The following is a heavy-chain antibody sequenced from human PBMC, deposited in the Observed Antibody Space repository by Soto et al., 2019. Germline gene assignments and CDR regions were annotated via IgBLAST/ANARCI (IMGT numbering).Heavy chain of an antibody. Sequence: ASVKVSCKASGYTFTGYYMHWVRQAPGQGLEWMGWINPNSGGTNYAQKFQGWVTMTRDTSISTAYMELSRLRSDDTAVYYCATRLGWGSSGYYYYGMDVWGQGTTVTVSS. V-gene: IGHV1-2*04. J-gene: IGHJ6*02. D-gene: IGHD7-27*01. CDR1: GYTFTGYY. CDR3: ATRLGWGSSGYYYYGMDV. CDR2: INPNSGGT.